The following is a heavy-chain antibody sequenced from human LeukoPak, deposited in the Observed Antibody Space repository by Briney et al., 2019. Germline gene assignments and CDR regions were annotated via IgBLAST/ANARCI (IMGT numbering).Heavy chain of an antibody. Sequence: ASVKVSCKSSGYTFTSCNMHWVRQAPGQGLEWMGIINPSGGGTSYAQKFQGRVTMTRDTSTSTVYMELSSLRSEDTAVYYCARDGIVGATYYWGQGTLVTVSS. CDR2: INPSGGGT. D-gene: IGHD1-26*01. CDR1: GYTFTSCN. V-gene: IGHV1-46*01. CDR3: ARDGIVGATYY. J-gene: IGHJ4*02.